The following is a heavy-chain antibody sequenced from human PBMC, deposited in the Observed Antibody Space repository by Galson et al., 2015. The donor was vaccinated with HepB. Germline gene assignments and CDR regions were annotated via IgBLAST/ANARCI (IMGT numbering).Heavy chain of an antibody. V-gene: IGHV4-39*01. D-gene: IGHD3-10*01. CDR2: IYYTGTT. J-gene: IGHJ6*02. CDR3: ARHVGESGSYGMDV. Sequence: SETLSLTCAVFGGSTSSNTYYWSWNRQPPGKGLEWSGSIYYTGTTYHNPSLKSRVTIALDTSKNHFSLKLRSVTAADTAVYYCARHVGESGSYGMDVWGQGTTVSVSS. CDR1: GGSTSSNTYY.